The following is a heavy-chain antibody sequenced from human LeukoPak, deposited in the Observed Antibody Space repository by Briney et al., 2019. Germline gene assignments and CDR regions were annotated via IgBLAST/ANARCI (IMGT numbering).Heavy chain of an antibody. Sequence: PSETLSLTCTVSGGSISSYYWSWIRQPPGKGLEWIGYIYHTGSTYYNPSLKSRVTISVDMSKNQFSLKLNSVTAADTAVYYCARGPQVTTWDYWGQGTPVTVSS. D-gene: IGHD4-17*01. CDR1: GGSISSYY. V-gene: IGHV4-59*12. CDR2: IYHTGST. CDR3: ARGPQVTTWDY. J-gene: IGHJ4*02.